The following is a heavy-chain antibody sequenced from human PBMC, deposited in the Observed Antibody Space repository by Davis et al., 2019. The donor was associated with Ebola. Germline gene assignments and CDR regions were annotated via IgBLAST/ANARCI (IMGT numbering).Heavy chain of an antibody. D-gene: IGHD1-14*01. CDR1: VITFSSYA. CDR3: ASGTAAWF. V-gene: IGHV3-23*01. Sequence: GGSLRLSCADSVITFSSYAMTWVRQAPGKGLEWVSGISGSGVNTYYTDSVQGRFTISRDNSKNTLYLQMNSLRAEDTAVYYCASGTAAWFWGQGTLVTVSS. J-gene: IGHJ4*02. CDR2: ISGSGVNT.